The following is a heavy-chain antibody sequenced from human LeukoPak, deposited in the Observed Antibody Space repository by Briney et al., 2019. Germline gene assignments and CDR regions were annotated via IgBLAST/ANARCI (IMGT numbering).Heavy chain of an antibody. D-gene: IGHD3-22*01. CDR3: AKGSSGYFFDL. J-gene: IGHJ4*02. V-gene: IGHV3-23*01. Sequence: GRSLRLSCAASGFIFNNYGLVWVRQAPGKGLEWVSAISNDGGGTTYADFVKGRFSVSRDNSKNTLFLQMNSLRAEDTALYYCAKGSSGYFFDLWGQGTLVTVSS. CDR2: ISNDGGGT. CDR1: GFIFNNYG.